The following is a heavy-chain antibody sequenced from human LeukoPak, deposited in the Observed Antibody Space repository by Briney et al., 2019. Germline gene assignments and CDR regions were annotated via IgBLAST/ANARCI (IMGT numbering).Heavy chain of an antibody. CDR2: INQSGST. Sequence: SETLSLTCAVSGGSFSVHYWSWIRQPPGKGLEWIGEINQSGSTTYNPSLKSRVTLSVDTSKNQFSLTLSSVTAADTAVYYCATSYIGGFGKPDYWGQGTLVTVSS. CDR3: ATSYIGGFGKPDY. CDR1: GGSFSVHY. D-gene: IGHD3-16*01. J-gene: IGHJ4*02. V-gene: IGHV4-34*01.